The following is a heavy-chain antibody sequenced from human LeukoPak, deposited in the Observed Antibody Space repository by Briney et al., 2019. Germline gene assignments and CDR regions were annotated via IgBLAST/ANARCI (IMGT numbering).Heavy chain of an antibody. CDR2: IWNDGSNK. Sequence: PGGSLRLSCTASGFTFSDYGMHWVRQAPGKGLEWMAVIWNDGSNKYYADSVKGRFTISRDNSKNTLYLQMNSLRAEDTALYYCARASGPFDYWGQGTLVTVSS. J-gene: IGHJ4*02. CDR1: GFTFSDYG. V-gene: IGHV3-33*01. D-gene: IGHD3-10*01. CDR3: ARASGPFDY.